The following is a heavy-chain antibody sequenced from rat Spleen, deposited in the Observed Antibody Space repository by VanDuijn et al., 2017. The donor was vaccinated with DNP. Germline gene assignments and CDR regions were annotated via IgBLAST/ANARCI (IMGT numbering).Heavy chain of an antibody. D-gene: IGHD1-1*01. V-gene: IGHV5-58*01. Sequence: EVQLVETGGGLVQPGRSLKLSCVASGFTFSNYWMFWIRQAPGKGLEWVASINADGGRSYHQDSVKGRFTISRDNAENTVYLQMNSLRSEDTATYYCAKDLQWYAMDAWGQGTSVSVSS. CDR2: INADGGRS. CDR1: GFTFSNYW. J-gene: IGHJ4*01. CDR3: AKDLQWYAMDA.